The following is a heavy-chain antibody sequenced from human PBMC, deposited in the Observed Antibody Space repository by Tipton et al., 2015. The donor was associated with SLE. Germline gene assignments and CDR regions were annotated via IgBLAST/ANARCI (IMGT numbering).Heavy chain of an antibody. CDR3: ASLTRDYGDLPFDY. CDR2: IYHSGST. J-gene: IGHJ4*02. V-gene: IGHV4-38-2*01. CDR1: GFSISSGYY. D-gene: IGHD4-17*01. Sequence: LRLSCAVSGFSISSGYYWGWIRQPPGKGLEWIGRIYHSGSTYYNPSLKRRVTISVDTAKNQFSLKLSSVTAADTAVYYCASLTRDYGDLPFDYRGQGTLVTVSS.